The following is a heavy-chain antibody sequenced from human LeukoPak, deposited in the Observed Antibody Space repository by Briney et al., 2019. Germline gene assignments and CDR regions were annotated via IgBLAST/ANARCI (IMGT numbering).Heavy chain of an antibody. CDR1: GFTCSDYS. V-gene: IGHV3-21*01. CDR2: ISSSSSYI. J-gene: IGHJ5*02. Sequence: PGGSLRLSCVASGFTCSDYSMNWVRQAPGKGLEWVSSISSSSSYIYYADSVKGRFTISRDNAKNSLYLQMNSLRAEDTAVYYCASGTRSRFDPWGQGTLVTVSS. CDR3: ASGTRSRFDP.